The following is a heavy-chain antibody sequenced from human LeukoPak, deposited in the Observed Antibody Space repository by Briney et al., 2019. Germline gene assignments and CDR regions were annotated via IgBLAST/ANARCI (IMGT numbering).Heavy chain of an antibody. Sequence: ASVKVSCKASGYTFTAFYINWVRQAPGQGLEWMGWINPHSGGAVYAQGFQGRVTMTRDTSISTAYMELSRLRSDDTAVYYCARFEDYGGNRDVFDIWGQGTMVTVSS. J-gene: IGHJ3*02. CDR3: ARFEDYGGNRDVFDI. CDR1: GYTFTAFY. CDR2: INPHSGGA. D-gene: IGHD4-23*01. V-gene: IGHV1-2*02.